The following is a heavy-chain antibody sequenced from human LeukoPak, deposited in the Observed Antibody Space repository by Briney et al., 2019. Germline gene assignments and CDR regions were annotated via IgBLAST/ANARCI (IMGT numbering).Heavy chain of an antibody. CDR2: ISAYNGNT. Sequence: GASVKVSCKASGYTFTSYGISWVRQAPGQGLEWMGWISAYNGNTNYAQKLQGRVTMTRDMSTSTVYMELSSLKSDDTAVYYCATSLAARPSTTFDYWGQGTLVTVSS. V-gene: IGHV1-18*01. CDR3: ATSLAARPSTTFDY. J-gene: IGHJ4*02. D-gene: IGHD6-6*01. CDR1: GYTFTSYG.